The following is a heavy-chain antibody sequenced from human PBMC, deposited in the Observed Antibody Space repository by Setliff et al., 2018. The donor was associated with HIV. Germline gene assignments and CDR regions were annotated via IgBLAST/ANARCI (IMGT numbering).Heavy chain of an antibody. CDR1: GFSFSLYA. D-gene: IGHD3-3*01. V-gene: IGHV3-23*01. Sequence: PGGSLRLSCKATGFSFSLYAMSWVRQVPGKGLEWVSSISGSGRKTYYGDSVKGRFTISRDNSWDTVDLQMDGLRAEDTAVYFCARDNLYYNTWNASPVYGLDVWGQGTTVTVSS. J-gene: IGHJ6*02. CDR2: ISGSGRKT. CDR3: ARDNLYYNTWNASPVYGLDV.